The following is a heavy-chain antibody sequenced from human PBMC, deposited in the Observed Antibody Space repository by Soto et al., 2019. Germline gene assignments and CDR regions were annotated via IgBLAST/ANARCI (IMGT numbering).Heavy chain of an antibody. CDR3: ARHGSY. V-gene: IGHV4-39*01. CDR2: IYFSGST. CDR1: GVSISNTSYY. Sequence: QLQLQESGPGLVKPSETLSLTCSVSGVSISNTSYYWGWIRQPPGKGLEWVGTIYFSGSTFYNPSLKSRVTISIDTSKNQCSRRLSSVTAADTAVYYCARHGSYWGQGTLVTVSS. J-gene: IGHJ4*02.